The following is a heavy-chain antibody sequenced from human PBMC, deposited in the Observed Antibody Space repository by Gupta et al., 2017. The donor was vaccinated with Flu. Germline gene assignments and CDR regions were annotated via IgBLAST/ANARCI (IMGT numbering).Heavy chain of an antibody. D-gene: IGHD2-21*01. CDR1: GYTFTTNE. CDR2: ISPTAGST. CDR3: ARGASCGGDCYYFDY. J-gene: IGHJ4*02. V-gene: IGHV1-46*01. Sequence: QVQLVQSGAEVKKPGASVKVSCKAFGYTFTTNEMHWVRQSPGQGLEWMGVISPTAGSTGYAQKVQGRVTMTRDTSTSTVYMELTSLRSDDRAVYYCARGASCGGDCYYFDYWGQGTLVTVSS.